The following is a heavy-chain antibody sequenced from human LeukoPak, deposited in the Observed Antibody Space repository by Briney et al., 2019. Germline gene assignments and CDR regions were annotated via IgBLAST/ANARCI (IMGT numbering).Heavy chain of an antibody. CDR3: ARAIAVAGRRYYFDY. D-gene: IGHD6-19*01. CDR2: INPSGGST. Sequence: ASVKVSCTASGYTFTSYYMHWVRQAPGQGLEWMGIINPSGGSTSYAQKFQGRVTMTRDTSTSTVYMELSSLRSEDTAVYYCARAIAVAGRRYYFDYWGQGTLVTVSS. CDR1: GYTFTSYY. V-gene: IGHV1-46*01. J-gene: IGHJ4*02.